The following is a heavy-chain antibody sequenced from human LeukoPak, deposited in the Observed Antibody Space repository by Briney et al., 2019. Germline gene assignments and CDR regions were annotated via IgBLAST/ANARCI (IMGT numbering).Heavy chain of an antibody. Sequence: SETLSLTCTVSGGSISSYYWSWIRQPPGKGLEWIGYIYYSGSTNYNPSLKSRVTTSVDTSKNQFSLKLSSVTAADTAVYYCAKDQGRGGYNTWGQGTLVTVSS. V-gene: IGHV4-59*01. D-gene: IGHD5-24*01. J-gene: IGHJ5*02. CDR1: GGSISSYY. CDR3: AKDQGRGGYNT. CDR2: IYYSGST.